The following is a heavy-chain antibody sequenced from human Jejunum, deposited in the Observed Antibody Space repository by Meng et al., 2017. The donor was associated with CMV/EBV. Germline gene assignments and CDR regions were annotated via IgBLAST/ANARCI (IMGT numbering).Heavy chain of an antibody. CDR3: ARGVYDFWGGYSPSFDY. Sequence: GSFSTFYWSWVRQPPGKGLEWIGYIYYSDTTNYNPSLKSRVTISVDTSKNQFSLRLTSVTAADTAVYYCARGVYDFWGGYSPSFDYWGQGSPVTVSS. CDR1: GSFSTFY. V-gene: IGHV4-59*01. D-gene: IGHD3-3*01. J-gene: IGHJ4*02. CDR2: IYYSDTT.